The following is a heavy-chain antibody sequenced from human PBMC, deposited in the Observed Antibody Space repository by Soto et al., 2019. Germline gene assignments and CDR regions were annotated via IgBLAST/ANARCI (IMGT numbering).Heavy chain of an antibody. CDR2: ISGSGGST. CDR1: GFTFSSYA. CDR3: AKDRVGDRYCYYGMDV. V-gene: IGHV3-23*01. Sequence: GGSLRLSCAASGFTFSSYAMSWVRQAPGKGLEWVSAISGSGGSTYYADSVKGRFTISRDNSKNTLYLQMNSLRAEDTAVYYCAKDRVGDRYCYYGMDVWGQGTTVTVSS. D-gene: IGHD3-10*01. J-gene: IGHJ6*02.